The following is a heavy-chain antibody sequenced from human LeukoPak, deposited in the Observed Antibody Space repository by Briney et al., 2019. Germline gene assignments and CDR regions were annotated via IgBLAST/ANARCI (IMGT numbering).Heavy chain of an antibody. CDR1: GYSFTSYW. V-gene: IGHV5-51*01. CDR3: ARHSNIYSGYDFTDY. Sequence: GESLKISCKGSGYSFTSYWIGWVRQMPGKGLEWMGIIYPGDSDTRYSPSFQGQVTISADKSISTAYLQWSSLKASDTAMYYCARHSNIYSGYDFTDYWGQGTLVTVSS. D-gene: IGHD5-12*01. J-gene: IGHJ4*02. CDR2: IYPGDSDT.